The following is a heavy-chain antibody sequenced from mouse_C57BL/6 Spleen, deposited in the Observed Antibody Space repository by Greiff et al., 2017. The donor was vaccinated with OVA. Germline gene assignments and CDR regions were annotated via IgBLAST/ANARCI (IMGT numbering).Heavy chain of an antibody. Sequence: QVQLQQPGTELVKPGASVKLSCKASGYTFTSYWMHWVKQRPGQGLEWIGNINPRHGGTNYNEKFKSKATLTVDKSSMSAYMQLSSLTSEDSAVYYCARYDYDVDWYFDVWGTGTTVTVSS. CDR1: GYTFTSYW. CDR3: ARYDYDVDWYFDV. J-gene: IGHJ1*03. D-gene: IGHD2-4*01. CDR2: INPRHGGT. V-gene: IGHV1-53*01.